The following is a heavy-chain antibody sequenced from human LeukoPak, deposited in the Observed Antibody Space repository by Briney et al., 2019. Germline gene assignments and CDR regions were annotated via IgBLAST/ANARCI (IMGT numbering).Heavy chain of an antibody. V-gene: IGHV4-59*01. CDR2: IYYSGST. CDR3: ARGSTAPSLFDY. CDR1: GGSISSYY. Sequence: SETLPLTCTVSGGSISSYYWSWIRQPPGKGLEWIGYIYYSGSTNYNPSLKSRVTISVDTSKNQFSLKLSSVTAADTAVYYCARGSTAPSLFDYWGQGTLVTVSS. J-gene: IGHJ4*02.